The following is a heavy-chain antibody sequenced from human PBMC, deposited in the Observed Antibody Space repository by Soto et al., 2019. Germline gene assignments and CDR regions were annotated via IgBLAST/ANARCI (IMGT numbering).Heavy chain of an antibody. Sequence: GGSLRLSCAVSGFTFGTYAMNWVRQAPGKGLEWVSAISSSGGSTYYADSVKGRFTVSRDNSKNTLYLQMNSLRAEDTAVYYCAKVDTSGWCPFDYWGQGTLVTVSS. CDR1: GFTFGTYA. CDR3: AKVDTSGWCPFDY. V-gene: IGHV3-23*01. CDR2: ISSSGGST. D-gene: IGHD6-19*01. J-gene: IGHJ4*02.